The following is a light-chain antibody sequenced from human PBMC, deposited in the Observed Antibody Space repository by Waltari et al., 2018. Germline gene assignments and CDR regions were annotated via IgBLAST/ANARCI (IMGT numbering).Light chain of an antibody. CDR2: EVT. J-gene: IGLJ1*01. CDR1: SRYVGLSNL. V-gene: IGLV2-23*02. CDR3: YSYAGGRV. Sequence: QSALTQPASVSGSPGQPITISCTGSSRYVGLSNLCPWYLQHPGKAPQLIIYEVTKRPSGVSNRFSGSKSGNTASLTISGLQAEDEADYYCYSYAGGRVFGTGTKVTVL.